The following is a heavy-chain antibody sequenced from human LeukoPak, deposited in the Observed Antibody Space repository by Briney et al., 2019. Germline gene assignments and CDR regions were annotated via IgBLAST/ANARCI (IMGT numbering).Heavy chain of an antibody. CDR1: GGSISSYY. J-gene: IGHJ5*02. D-gene: IGHD1-14*01. CDR2: IYTSGST. CDR3: ARLMDRESNWFDP. Sequence: SETLSLTCTVSGGSISSYYWSWIRQPAGKGLEWIGRIYTSGSTNYNPSLKSRVTISVDKSKNQFSLKLSSVADADTAVYYCARLMDRESNWFDPWGQGNLVTVSS. V-gene: IGHV4-4*07.